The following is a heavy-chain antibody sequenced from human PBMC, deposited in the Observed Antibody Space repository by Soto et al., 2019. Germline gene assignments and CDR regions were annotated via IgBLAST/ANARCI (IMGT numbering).Heavy chain of an antibody. J-gene: IGHJ4*02. V-gene: IGHV6-1*01. D-gene: IGHD3-9*01. CDR3: ARSSIPYSDILTGRYYFDY. Sequence: SQTLSLTCAISGDSVSINSAAWNWIRQSPSRGLEWLGRTYYRSKWYNDYAVSVKSRITINPDTSKNQFSLQLNSVTPEDTAVYYCARSSIPYSDILTGRYYFDYWGQGTLVTVSS. CDR1: GDSVSINSAA. CDR2: TYYRSKWYN.